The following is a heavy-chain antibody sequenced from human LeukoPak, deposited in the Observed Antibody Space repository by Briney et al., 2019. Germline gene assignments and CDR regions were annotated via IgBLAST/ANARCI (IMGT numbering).Heavy chain of an antibody. CDR3: VKRVAGSRGYDY. D-gene: IGHD3-22*01. CDR2: ISTDGGGT. CDR1: GFTLSNCA. V-gene: IGHV3-64D*06. Sequence: PGGSLRLSCSASGFTLSNCAMHWVRQAPGKGLEYVSAISTDGGGTYYADSVKGRFTISRDNSKDTLFLQMSSLRPEDTAVYYCVKRVAGSRGYDYWGQGTLVTVSS. J-gene: IGHJ4*02.